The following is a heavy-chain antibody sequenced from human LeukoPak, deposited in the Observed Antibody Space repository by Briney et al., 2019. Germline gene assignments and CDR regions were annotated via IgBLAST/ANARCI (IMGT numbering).Heavy chain of an antibody. J-gene: IGHJ3*01. V-gene: IGHV3-48*04. CDR2: ISRRSSTI. CDR3: TRETAFDF. Sequence: GGSLRLSCSASGFTFSSYAMSWVRQAPGKGPEWISYISRRSSTIYYADSGKGRFNISRDNAKNSLYLQMSSMRVEDTAVYYCTRETAFDFWGQGTAVSVSS. CDR1: GFTFSSYA.